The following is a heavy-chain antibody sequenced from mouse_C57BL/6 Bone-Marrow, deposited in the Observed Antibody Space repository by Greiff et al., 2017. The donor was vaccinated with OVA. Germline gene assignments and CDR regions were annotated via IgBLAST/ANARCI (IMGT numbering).Heavy chain of an antibody. Sequence: QVQLQQSGAELVRPGASVKLSCKASGYTFTDYYINWVKQRPGQGLEWIARIYPGSGNTYYNEKFKGKATLTAEKSSSTAYMQLSSLTSEDSAVYFCARGGLRRRFYAMDYWGQGTSVTVSS. CDR2: IYPGSGNT. V-gene: IGHV1-76*01. D-gene: IGHD2-4*01. J-gene: IGHJ4*01. CDR1: GYTFTDYY. CDR3: ARGGLRRRFYAMDY.